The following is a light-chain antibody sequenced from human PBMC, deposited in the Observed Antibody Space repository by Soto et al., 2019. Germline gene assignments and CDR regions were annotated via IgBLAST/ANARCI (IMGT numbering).Light chain of an antibody. J-gene: IGLJ1*01. V-gene: IGLV2-14*01. Sequence: QSVLTQPASVSGSPGQSITISCTGTSSDVGGYNYVSWYQQHPGKAPKLMIYDVSNRPSGVSNRFSGSKSGNTASLTISGLQAEDEADYYCSSYTSSRTRVFETGTKLTVL. CDR3: SSYTSSRTRV. CDR2: DVS. CDR1: SSDVGGYNY.